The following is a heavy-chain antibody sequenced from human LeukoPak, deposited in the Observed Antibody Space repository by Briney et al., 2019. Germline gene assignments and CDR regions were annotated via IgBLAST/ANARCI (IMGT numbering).Heavy chain of an antibody. V-gene: IGHV3-21*06. CDR1: GFTFSRYS. D-gene: IGHD3-16*01. J-gene: IGHJ6*03. Sequence: GSLRLSCAASGFTFSRYSMNWVRQAPGKGLEWVSSISTSSSYIYYADSVKGRFTISRDNAKNSLFLQVNSLRAEDTAVYYCARGGDHPTFLFQYMDVWGKGTTVTVSS. CDR3: ARGGDHPTFLFQYMDV. CDR2: ISTSSSYI.